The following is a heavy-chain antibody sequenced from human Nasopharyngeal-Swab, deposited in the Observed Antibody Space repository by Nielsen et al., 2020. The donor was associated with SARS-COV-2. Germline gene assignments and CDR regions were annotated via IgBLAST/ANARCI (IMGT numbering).Heavy chain of an antibody. V-gene: IGHV3-74*03. Sequence: GESLKISCATSGFTFSNYWMHWVRQAPGKGLEWVARIDVRGRTTTHADSVKGRFTISRDNAKNTLSLQMNSLTPADTAVYFCVRGPVEGATGYFQFWGQGTLVTVSS. D-gene: IGHD1-26*01. CDR2: IDVRGRTT. CDR3: VRGPVEGATGYFQF. CDR1: GFTFSNYW. J-gene: IGHJ1*01.